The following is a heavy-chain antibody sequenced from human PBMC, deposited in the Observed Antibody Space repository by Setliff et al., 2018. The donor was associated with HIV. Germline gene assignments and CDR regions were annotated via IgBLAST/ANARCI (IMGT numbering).Heavy chain of an antibody. CDR2: IYYSGST. J-gene: IGHJ4*02. CDR3: ARGGGSSSVGLDY. Sequence: SETLSLTCTVSGGSISSSSYYWGWIRQPPGKGLEWIGSIYYSGSTYYNPSLKSRVTISVDTSKNQFSLKLSSVTAADTAVYYCARGGGSSSVGLDYWGQGTLVTVSS. CDR1: GGSISSSSYY. V-gene: IGHV4-39*07. D-gene: IGHD6-6*01.